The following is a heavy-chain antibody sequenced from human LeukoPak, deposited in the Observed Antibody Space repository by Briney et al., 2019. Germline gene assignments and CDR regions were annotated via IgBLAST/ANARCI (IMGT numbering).Heavy chain of an antibody. Sequence: ASVKVSCKASVGTFSSYAISWVRQAPGQGLEWMGGIIPIFGTANYAQKFQGRVTITADESTSTAYMELSSLRSEDTAVYYCARGKGYYDSSGYYRCWGQGTLVTVSS. J-gene: IGHJ4*02. V-gene: IGHV1-69*13. CDR1: VGTFSSYA. CDR2: IIPIFGTA. D-gene: IGHD3-22*01. CDR3: ARGKGYYDSSGYYRC.